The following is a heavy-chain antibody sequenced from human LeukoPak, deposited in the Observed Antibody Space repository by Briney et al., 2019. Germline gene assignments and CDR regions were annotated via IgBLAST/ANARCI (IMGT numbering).Heavy chain of an antibody. J-gene: IGHJ6*02. CDR1: GGSISSSSYY. Sequence: SETLSLTCTVSGGSISSSSYYWGWIRQPQGTGLEWIGSIYYSGSTYYNPSLKSRVTISVDTSKNQFSLKLSSVTAADTAVYYCARLAWYYGMDVWGQGTTVTVSS. CDR3: ARLAWYYGMDV. V-gene: IGHV4-39*01. CDR2: IYYSGST.